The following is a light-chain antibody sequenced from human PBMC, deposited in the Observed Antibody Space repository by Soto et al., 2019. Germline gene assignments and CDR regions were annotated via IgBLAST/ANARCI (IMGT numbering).Light chain of an antibody. V-gene: IGKV3-20*01. CDR1: QSVSSSY. CDR2: GAS. CDR3: QHYGSSPFT. Sequence: EIVLTQSPGTLSLSPGERATLSCRASQSVSSSYLAWYQQKPGQAPRLLIYGASSRATGIPDSFSGSGSGTDFTLTISRLEPEDFAVYYCQHYGSSPFTFGGGTKVEIK. J-gene: IGKJ4*01.